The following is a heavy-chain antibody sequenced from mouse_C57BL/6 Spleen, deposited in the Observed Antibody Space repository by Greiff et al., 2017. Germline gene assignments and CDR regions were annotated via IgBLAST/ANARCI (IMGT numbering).Heavy chain of an antibody. CDR2: INPSNGGT. Sequence: VQLQQPGTELVKPGASVKLSCKASGYTFTSYWMHWVKQRPGQGLEWIGNINPSNGGTNYNEKFKSKATLTVDKSSSTAYMQLSSLTSEGSAVYYGARRDSYYYGSGYAMDYWGQGTSVTVSS. J-gene: IGHJ4*01. V-gene: IGHV1-53*01. CDR3: ARRDSYYYGSGYAMDY. D-gene: IGHD1-1*01. CDR1: GYTFTSYW.